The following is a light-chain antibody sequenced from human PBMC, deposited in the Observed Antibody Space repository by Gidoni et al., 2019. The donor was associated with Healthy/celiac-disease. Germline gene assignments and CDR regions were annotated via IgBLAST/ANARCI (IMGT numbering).Light chain of an antibody. J-gene: IGLJ2*01. CDR3: RSYTSSSNVV. CDR2: EVS. V-gene: IGLV2-14*01. CDR1: SSDVGGYNY. Sequence: QSALTQPASVSGSPGQSITISCTGTSSDVGGYNYVSWYQQHPGNAPKLMIYEVSHRPSVVSNRFSGSKSGNTASRTSSGLQPEDEADYYCRSYTSSSNVVFGGGTKLTVL.